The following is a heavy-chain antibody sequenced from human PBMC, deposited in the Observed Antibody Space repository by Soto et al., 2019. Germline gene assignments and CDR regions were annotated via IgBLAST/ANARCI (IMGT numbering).Heavy chain of an antibody. D-gene: IGHD2-15*01. CDR1: GFTFSSYA. Sequence: PGVSLRLSCAASGFTFSSYAMSWVRQAPGKGLEWVSAISGSGGSTYYADSVKGRFTISRDNSKNTLYLQMNSLRAEDTAVYYCAKALELGIVVVASDYWGQGTLVTVSS. CDR2: ISGSGGST. CDR3: AKALELGIVVVASDY. V-gene: IGHV3-23*01. J-gene: IGHJ4*02.